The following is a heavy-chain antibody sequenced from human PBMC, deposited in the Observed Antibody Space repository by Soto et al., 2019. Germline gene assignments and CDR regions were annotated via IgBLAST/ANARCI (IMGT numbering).Heavy chain of an antibody. V-gene: IGHV1-3*01. D-gene: IGHD2-2*01. Sequence: ASVKVSCKASGYTFTGYAIHWVRQAPGQRHEWMGWINGGNGDTKYSQKFQGRVTITRDTSASTAYMELTSLGSEDTAVYHCARGYCSSTSCQYYFDFWGQVTLGTVSS. CDR2: INGGNGDT. CDR3: ARGYCSSTSCQYYFDF. J-gene: IGHJ4*02. CDR1: GYTFTGYA.